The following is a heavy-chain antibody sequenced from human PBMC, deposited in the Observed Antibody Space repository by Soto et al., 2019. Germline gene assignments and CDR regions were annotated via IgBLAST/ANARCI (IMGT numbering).Heavy chain of an antibody. D-gene: IGHD3-3*01. CDR2: ISGSGGST. CDR3: AKDDFWSGYSSYYYYGMDV. V-gene: IGHV3-23*01. J-gene: IGHJ6*02. Sequence: PGGSLRLSCAASGFTFSSYAMSWVRQAPGKGLEWVSAISGSGGSTYYADSVKGRFTISRDNSKNTLYLQMNSLRAEDTAVYYCAKDDFWSGYSSYYYYGMDVWGQGTTVTVSS. CDR1: GFTFSSYA.